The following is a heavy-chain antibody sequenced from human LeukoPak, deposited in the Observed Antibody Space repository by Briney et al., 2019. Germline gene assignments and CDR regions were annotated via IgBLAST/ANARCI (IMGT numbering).Heavy chain of an antibody. Sequence: PGGSLRLSCAASGFTFSSYAMSWVRQAPGKGLKWVSAISGSGGSTYYADSVKGRFTISRDNSKNTLYLQMNSLRAEDTAVYYCAKDRRAVVIFSGSDYWGQGTLVTVSS. CDR1: GFTFSSYA. CDR2: ISGSGGST. J-gene: IGHJ4*02. CDR3: AKDRRAVVIFSGSDY. D-gene: IGHD3-22*01. V-gene: IGHV3-23*01.